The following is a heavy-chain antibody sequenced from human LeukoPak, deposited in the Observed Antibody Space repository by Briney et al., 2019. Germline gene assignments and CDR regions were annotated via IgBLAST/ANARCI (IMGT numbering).Heavy chain of an antibody. V-gene: IGHV3-21*01. Sequence: GGSLRLSCAASGFTFSSYSMNWVRQAPGKGLEWVSAISSSSSYIYYADSVKGRFTISRDNARNSLYLQMNSLRAEDTAMYYCAREGAAAAPYWGQGALVTVSS. CDR3: AREGAAAAPY. D-gene: IGHD6-13*01. CDR1: GFTFSSYS. J-gene: IGHJ4*02. CDR2: ISSSSSYI.